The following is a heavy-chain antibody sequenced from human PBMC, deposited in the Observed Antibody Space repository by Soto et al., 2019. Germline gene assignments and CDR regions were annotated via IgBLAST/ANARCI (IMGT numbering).Heavy chain of an antibody. J-gene: IGHJ6*02. D-gene: IGHD3-10*01. CDR3: AKDLLTMVRGVISGYYYYGMDV. Sequence: EAQLLESGGGLVQPGGSLRLSCAASGFTFSSYAMSWVRQAPGKGLEWVSAISGSGGSTYYADSVKGRFTISRDNSKNTLYLQMNSLRAEDTAVYYCAKDLLTMVRGVISGYYYYGMDVWGQGTTVTVSS. CDR2: ISGSGGST. V-gene: IGHV3-23*01. CDR1: GFTFSSYA.